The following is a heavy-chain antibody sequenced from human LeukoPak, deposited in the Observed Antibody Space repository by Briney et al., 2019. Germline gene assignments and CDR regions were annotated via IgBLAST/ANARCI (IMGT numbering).Heavy chain of an antibody. CDR3: AREANYDILTGFAGDAFDI. J-gene: IGHJ3*02. Sequence: SETLSLTCTVSGGSISSYYWSWIRQPPGKGLEWIGYIYYSGSTNYNPSLKSRVTISVDTSKNQFSLKLSSVTAADTAVYYCAREANYDILTGFAGDAFDIWGQGTMVTVSS. V-gene: IGHV4-59*01. CDR1: GGSISSYY. CDR2: IYYSGST. D-gene: IGHD3-9*01.